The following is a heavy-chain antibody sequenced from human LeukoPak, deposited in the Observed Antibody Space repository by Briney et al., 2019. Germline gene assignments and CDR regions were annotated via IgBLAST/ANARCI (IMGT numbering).Heavy chain of an antibody. CDR3: GRDSTYSSGLIDY. V-gene: IGHV1-2*02. Sequence: ASVKVSCKASGYTFTGYFMHWVRQAPGQGLEWMGWINPNSGGTNYAQKFQGRVTMTRDTSISTAYMELRSLRSDDTAVYYCGRDSTYSSGLIDYWGQGTLVTVSS. CDR1: GYTFTGYF. D-gene: IGHD6-19*01. CDR2: INPNSGGT. J-gene: IGHJ4*02.